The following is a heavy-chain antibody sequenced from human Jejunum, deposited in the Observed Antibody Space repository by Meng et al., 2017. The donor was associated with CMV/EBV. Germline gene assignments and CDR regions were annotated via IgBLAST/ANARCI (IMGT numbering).Heavy chain of an antibody. CDR3: ARGLRGYLLAFDP. D-gene: IGHD3-10*01. CDR1: RDSMDSYY. V-gene: IGHV4-59*13. J-gene: IGHJ5*02. CDR2: VYDIGRT. Sequence: VSRDSMDSYYWNWIRQPPGKGLEWIGYVYDIGRTNYNASLRSRVTMSLDTSNKHVFLKLSSVTAADTAVYYWARGLRGYLLAFDPWGQGSLVTVSS.